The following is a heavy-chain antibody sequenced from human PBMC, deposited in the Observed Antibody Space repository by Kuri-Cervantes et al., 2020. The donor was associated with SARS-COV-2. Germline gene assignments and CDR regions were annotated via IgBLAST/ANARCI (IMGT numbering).Heavy chain of an antibody. J-gene: IGHJ4*02. CDR2: INHRGTT. D-gene: IGHD3-3*01. V-gene: IGHV4-34*01. CDR3: ARHVRPEITIFGVVITADYFDY. Sequence: SETLSLTCAVSGGSFSDVYWSWIRQPPGQGLEWIGEINHRGTTNYNPSLKSRVTISVDTSKNQFSLKLSSVTAADTAVYYCARHVRPEITIFGVVITADYFDYWGQGTLVTVSS. CDR1: GGSFSDVY.